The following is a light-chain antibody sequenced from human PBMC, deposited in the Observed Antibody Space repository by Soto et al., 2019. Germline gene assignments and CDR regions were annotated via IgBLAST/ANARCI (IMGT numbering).Light chain of an antibody. CDR1: TNDVGAFDY. CDR3: SSYTTNNAHV. CDR2: EIF. Sequence: SALTQPASVSASPGQSISISCTGTTNDVGAFDYVSWYQQHPGKPPKLIIYEIFNRPSGVSHRFSGSKSGNSASLTISGLQAEDEADYYCSSYTTNNAHVFGGGTKVTVL. V-gene: IGLV2-14*01. J-gene: IGLJ2*01.